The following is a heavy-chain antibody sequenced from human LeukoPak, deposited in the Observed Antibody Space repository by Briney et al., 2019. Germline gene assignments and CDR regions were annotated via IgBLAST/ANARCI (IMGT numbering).Heavy chain of an antibody. CDR2: IYTSGST. CDR1: GGSISSYY. CDR3: ARESSIVVVPAANRRGNWFDP. Sequence: PSETLSLTXTVSGGSISSYYWSWIRQPAGKGMEWIGRIYTSGSTNYNPSLKSRVTMSVDTSKNQFSLKPSSVTAADTAVYYCARESSIVVVPAANRRGNWFDPWGQGTLVTVSS. V-gene: IGHV4-4*07. J-gene: IGHJ5*02. D-gene: IGHD2-2*01.